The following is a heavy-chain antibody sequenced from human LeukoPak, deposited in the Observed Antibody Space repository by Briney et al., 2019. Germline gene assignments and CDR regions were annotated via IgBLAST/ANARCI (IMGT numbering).Heavy chain of an antibody. D-gene: IGHD3-10*01. J-gene: IGHJ3*02. V-gene: IGHV1-18*04. CDR3: ARTLVRGIGDAFEI. CDR2: ISAYNGNT. Sequence: ASVKVSCKASGYTFTCYYMHWVRQAPGQGLEWMGWISAYNGNTIYAHKLQGRVTMTTDTSTSTAYMELRSLRSDDTAVYYCARTLVRGIGDAFEIWGQGTMVTVSS. CDR1: GYTFTCYY.